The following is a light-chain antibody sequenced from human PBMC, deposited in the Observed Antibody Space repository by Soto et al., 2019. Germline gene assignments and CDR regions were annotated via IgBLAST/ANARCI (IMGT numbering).Light chain of an antibody. CDR3: QQYSKWPPWT. CDR2: GAS. V-gene: IGKV3-20*01. Sequence: EIVLTQSPGTLSLSPGERATLSCRASQSVSSSYLAWYQQKPGQAPRLLIYGASSRATGIPDRFSGSGSGTDFTLTISRLEPEDFAVYYCQQYSKWPPWTFGPGTKVEIK. CDR1: QSVSSSY. J-gene: IGKJ1*01.